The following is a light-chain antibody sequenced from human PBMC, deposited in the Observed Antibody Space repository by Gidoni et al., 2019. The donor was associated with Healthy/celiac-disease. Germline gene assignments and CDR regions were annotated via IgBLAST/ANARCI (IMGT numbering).Light chain of an antibody. CDR2: WAS. CDR1: QSVLYSSNNKNY. V-gene: IGKV4-1*01. Sequence: DIVMTQSPDSLAVSLGERATINCKSSQSVLYSSNNKNYLAWYQQKPGQPPKLLIYWASTRESGVPDRFSGSGSGTDFTLTISSLQAEDVAVYYCQQYYSTPPVWTFXHXTKVEIK. J-gene: IGKJ1*01. CDR3: QQYYSTPPVWT.